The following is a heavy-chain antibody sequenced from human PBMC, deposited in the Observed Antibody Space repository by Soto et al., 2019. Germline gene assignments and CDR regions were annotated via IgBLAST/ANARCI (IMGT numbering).Heavy chain of an antibody. CDR2: ISAYNGNT. D-gene: IGHD2-2*01. V-gene: IGHV1-18*01. CDR1: GYTFTSYG. CDR3: ARLGYCISTSCRHYYYYGMDV. J-gene: IGHJ6*02. Sequence: QVQLVQSGAEVKKPGASVKVSCKASGYTFTSYGISWVRQAPGQGLEWMGWISAYNGNTNYAQKLQGRVTMTTDTSKSTAYMELTSLRSDDTAVYYCARLGYCISTSCRHYYYYGMDVWGQGTTVTVSS.